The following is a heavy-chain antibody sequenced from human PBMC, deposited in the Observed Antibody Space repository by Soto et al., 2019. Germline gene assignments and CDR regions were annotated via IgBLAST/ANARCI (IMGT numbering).Heavy chain of an antibody. CDR2: ISLSTNYI. CDR3: AREIVVARGASYFDY. Sequence: GGSLRLSCAASRFTCSSCTMNWVRQAPGKGLEWVSSISLSTNYIYYADSVRGRFTISRDNAKNSVYLQMNSLRAEDTAVYYCAREIVVARGASYFDYWGPGTLVT. CDR1: RFTCSSCT. V-gene: IGHV3-21*01. D-gene: IGHD2-2*01. J-gene: IGHJ4*02.